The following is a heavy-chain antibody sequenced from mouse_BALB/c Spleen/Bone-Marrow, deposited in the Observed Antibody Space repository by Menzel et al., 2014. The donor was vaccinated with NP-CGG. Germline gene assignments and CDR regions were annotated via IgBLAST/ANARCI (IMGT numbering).Heavy chain of an antibody. J-gene: IGHJ2*01. V-gene: IGHV1-54*01. Sequence: VQLQESGAELVRPGTSVKVSFKASGYAFTNYLIEWVKQRPGQGLEWIGVINPGSGGTNYNEKFKGKATLTADKSSSTAYMQLRSLTSDDSAVYFCARGITTGYFGHWAKGTPLTVSS. CDR1: GYAFTNYL. CDR3: ARGITTGYFGH. D-gene: IGHD1-1*01. CDR2: INPGSGGT.